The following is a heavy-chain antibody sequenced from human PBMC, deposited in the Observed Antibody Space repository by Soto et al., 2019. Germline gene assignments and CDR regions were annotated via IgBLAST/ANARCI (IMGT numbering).Heavy chain of an antibody. Sequence: EVQLVESGGGLVQPGGSLRLSCAASGFTFSSYEMNWVRQAPRKGLEWVSYISSSGSTIYYADSVKGRFTISRDNAKNSLYLQMNSLRAEDTAVYYCARDYAAARGFYYYYGMDVWGQGTTVTVSS. J-gene: IGHJ6*02. CDR2: ISSSGSTI. D-gene: IGHD6-6*01. V-gene: IGHV3-48*03. CDR3: ARDYAAARGFYYYYGMDV. CDR1: GFTFSSYE.